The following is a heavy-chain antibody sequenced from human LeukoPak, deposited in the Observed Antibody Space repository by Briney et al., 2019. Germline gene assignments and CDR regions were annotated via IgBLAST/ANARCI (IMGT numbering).Heavy chain of an antibody. CDR3: ARVEPVATLYYYYYMDV. CDR1: GGSISSYY. J-gene: IGHJ6*03. V-gene: IGHV4-4*07. D-gene: IGHD2-2*01. Sequence: SETLSLTCTVSGGSISSYYWSWIRQPAGKGLEWIGRIYTSGSTNYNPSLKSRVTMSVDTYKDQFSLKLSSVTAADTAVYYCARVEPVATLYYYYYMDVWGKGATVTVSS. CDR2: IYTSGST.